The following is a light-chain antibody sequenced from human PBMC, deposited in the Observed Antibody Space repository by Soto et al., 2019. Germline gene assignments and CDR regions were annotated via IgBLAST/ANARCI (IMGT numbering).Light chain of an antibody. J-gene: IGKJ1*01. V-gene: IGKV3-15*01. CDR2: DAS. Sequence: ILMTQSPATLSVSPGVRATLSCRASQSVSNNLAWYQQKPGQAPRLLIYDASTRATGIPARFSGSGSGTELTLTISGLQSEDFAVYYCQQYNNWPPWTFGQGTKVEIK. CDR3: QQYNNWPPWT. CDR1: QSVSNN.